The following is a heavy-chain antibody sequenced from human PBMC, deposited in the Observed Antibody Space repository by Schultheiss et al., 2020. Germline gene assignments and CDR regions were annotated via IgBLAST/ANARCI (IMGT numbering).Heavy chain of an antibody. CDR2: IYHSGSA. D-gene: IGHD2-2*01. V-gene: IGHV4-4*02. CDR1: GGSISSSNW. J-gene: IGHJ3*02. Sequence: SQTLSLTCAVSGGSISSSNWWSWVRQPPGKGLEWIGEIYHSGSATYKPSLKSRVTISVDTSENQFSLSLTSVTAADAAVYYCARYSSTSRDAFDIWGQGTMVTVSS. CDR3: ARYSSTSRDAFDI.